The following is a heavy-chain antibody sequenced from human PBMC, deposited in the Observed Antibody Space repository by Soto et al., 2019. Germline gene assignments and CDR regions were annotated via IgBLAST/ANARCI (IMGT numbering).Heavy chain of an antibody. CDR2: VSYDGSNK. J-gene: IGHJ4*02. V-gene: IGHV3-30*18. D-gene: IGHD3-16*02. CDR1: GFTFSSYG. Sequence: QVQLVESGGGVVQPGRSLRLSCAASGFTFSSYGMHWVRHAPGKGLEWVAIVSYDGSNKYYTDSVKGRFTISRDNSRNTLYLQMNSLRADDTAVYYCAKALGELSPESYDYWGQGTLVTVS. CDR3: AKALGELSPESYDY.